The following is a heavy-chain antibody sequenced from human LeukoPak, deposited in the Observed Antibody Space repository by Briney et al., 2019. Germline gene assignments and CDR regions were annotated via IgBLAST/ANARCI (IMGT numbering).Heavy chain of an antibody. Sequence: GSLSLSCAASGFTFSSYAMHWVSQGPGRGLEYVASIMSNGGSTYYANSVKGRFTISRDNSKNTLYLQMDSLRAEDMALYYCARGRSASCYDGFDIWGQGTVAPVTS. CDR1: GFTFSSYA. V-gene: IGHV3-64*01. CDR3: ARGRSASCYDGFDI. J-gene: IGHJ3*02. D-gene: IGHD2-2*01. CDR2: IMSNGGST.